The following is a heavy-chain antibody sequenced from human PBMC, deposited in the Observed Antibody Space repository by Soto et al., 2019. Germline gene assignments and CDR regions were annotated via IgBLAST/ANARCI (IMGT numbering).Heavy chain of an antibody. CDR2: INHSGGI. V-gene: IGHV4-34*01. Sequence: QVQLQQWGAGLLKPSETLSLTCAVYGGSFSGYDWNWIRQPPGKGLEWIGEINHSGGINYSPSLKSRLTISVDTSKHQLSLKLSSVTDADTAVYYCARGNWFDPWGPGTLVTVSS. J-gene: IGHJ5*02. CDR3: ARGNWFDP. CDR1: GGSFSGYD.